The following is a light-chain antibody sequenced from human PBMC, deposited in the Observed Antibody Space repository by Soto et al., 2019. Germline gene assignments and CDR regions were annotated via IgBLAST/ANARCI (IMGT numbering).Light chain of an antibody. Sequence: ETVLTQSPGTLSLSPGERVTLSCRASQSVSSTHFAWYQHKPGQAPRLLIYGASSRETGIPDTFSGSGSGTDFTLTISRLEPEDFAVYYCEQYDSSPYTFGQGTKLEMK. V-gene: IGKV3-20*01. CDR3: EQYDSSPYT. CDR1: QSVSSTH. J-gene: IGKJ2*01. CDR2: GAS.